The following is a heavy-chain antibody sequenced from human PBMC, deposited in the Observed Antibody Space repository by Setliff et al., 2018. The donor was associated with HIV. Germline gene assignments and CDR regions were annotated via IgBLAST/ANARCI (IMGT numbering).Heavy chain of an antibody. CDR2: VDYNGRT. J-gene: IGHJ4*02. Sequence: KTSETLSLTCSVSGASISSYYWSWIRQPPGKGLEWIGYVDYNGRTDYNPSLKSRVTISLDTSKNQVSLKLSSVAAADTAVYHCARGAYRDGYDYWGQGTLVTVS. CDR1: GASISSYY. CDR3: ARGAYRDGYDY. V-gene: IGHV4-59*01. D-gene: IGHD5-18*01.